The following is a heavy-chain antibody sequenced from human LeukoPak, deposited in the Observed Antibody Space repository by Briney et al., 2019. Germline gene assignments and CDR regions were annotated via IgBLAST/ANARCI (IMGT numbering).Heavy chain of an antibody. CDR2: INHSGST. V-gene: IGHV4-34*01. D-gene: IGHD2-2*02. CDR1: GGSFSGYY. J-gene: IGHJ5*02. CDR3: ARGYTGP. Sequence: SETLSLTCAAYGGSFSGYYWSWIRQPPGKGLEWIGEINHSGSTNYNPSLKSRVTISVDTSKNQFSLKLSSVTAADTAVYYCARGYTGPWGQGTLVTVSS.